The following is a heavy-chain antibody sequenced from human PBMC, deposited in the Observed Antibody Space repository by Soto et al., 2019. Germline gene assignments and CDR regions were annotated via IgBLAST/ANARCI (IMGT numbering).Heavy chain of an antibody. D-gene: IGHD6-25*01. Sequence: EASVKVSCKASGYTFTSYGISWVRQAPGQGLEWMGWISAYNGNTGYAQKFQGRVTVTRNTSISTVYMELSGLRPDDTAVYYCARRKERSGPHYFDYWGQGSQVTVSS. V-gene: IGHV1-18*01. CDR3: ARRKERSGPHYFDY. CDR2: ISAYNGNT. J-gene: IGHJ4*02. CDR1: GYTFTSYG.